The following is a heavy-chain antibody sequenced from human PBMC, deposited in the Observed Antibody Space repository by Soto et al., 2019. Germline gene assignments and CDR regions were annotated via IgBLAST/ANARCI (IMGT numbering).Heavy chain of an antibody. CDR3: ARDEGDSKFDY. CDR1: GYTFTSYY. J-gene: IGHJ4*02. Sequence: ASGKVSCKASGYTFTSYYMHWLRQAPGQGLEWMGIINPSGGSTSYAQKFQGRVTMTRDTSTSTVYMELSSLRSEDTAVYYCARDEGDSKFDYWGQGTLVTVSS. D-gene: IGHD1-26*01. CDR2: INPSGGST. V-gene: IGHV1-46*03.